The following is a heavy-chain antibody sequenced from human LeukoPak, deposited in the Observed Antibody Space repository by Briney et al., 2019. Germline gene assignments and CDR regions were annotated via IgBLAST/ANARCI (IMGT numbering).Heavy chain of an antibody. J-gene: IGHJ4*02. Sequence: GGSLRLSCAASGFTFSSYGMSWVRQAPGKGLEWVSAISGSGGSTYYADSVKGRFTISGDNSKNTVYLQMNTLRAEDTALYYCAKDYYSSSSGYFDYWGQGTLVTVSS. CDR3: AKDYYSSSSGYFDY. V-gene: IGHV3-23*01. D-gene: IGHD6-6*01. CDR1: GFTFSSYG. CDR2: ISGSGGST.